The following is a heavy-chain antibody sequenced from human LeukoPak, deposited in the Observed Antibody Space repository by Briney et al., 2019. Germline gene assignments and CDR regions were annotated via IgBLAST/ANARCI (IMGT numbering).Heavy chain of an antibody. CDR2: IHYSGNT. CDR3: ARLGAGPTYYDFWSGYSSFYFDY. J-gene: IGHJ4*02. Sequence: SETLSLTCTVSGGSTSSSNYYWGWIRQPPGKGLEWIGGIHYSGNTYYNPSLKSRVTISIDTSKNQFSLKLSSVTAADTAVYYCARLGAGPTYYDFWSGYSSFYFDYWGQGTLVTASS. D-gene: IGHD3-3*01. V-gene: IGHV4-39*01. CDR1: GGSTSSSNYY.